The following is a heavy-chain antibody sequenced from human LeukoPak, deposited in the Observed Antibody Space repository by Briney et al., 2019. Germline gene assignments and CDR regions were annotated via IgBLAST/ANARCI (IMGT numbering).Heavy chain of an antibody. V-gene: IGHV4-34*01. CDR3: ARGRGDDFWSGYSGPPSSPQTFDY. D-gene: IGHD3-3*01. CDR1: GGSFSGYY. CDR2: INHSGST. J-gene: IGHJ4*02. Sequence: SETLSLTCAVYGGSFSGYYWSWIRQPPGKGLEWIGEINHSGSTNYNPSLKSRVTISVDTSKNQFSLKLSSVTATDTAVYYCARGRGDDFWSGYSGPPSSPQTFDYWGQGTLVTVSS.